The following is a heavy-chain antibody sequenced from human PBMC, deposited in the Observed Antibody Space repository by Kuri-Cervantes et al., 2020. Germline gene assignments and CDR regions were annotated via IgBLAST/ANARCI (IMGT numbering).Heavy chain of an antibody. CDR2: ISGSGGST. CDR1: GFTVSSNY. Sequence: GGSLRLSCAASGFTVSSNYMSWVRQAPGKGLEWVSAISGSGGSTYYADSVKGRFTISRDNSKNTLYLQMNSLRAEDTAVYYCAKEALAYCGGDCYSPLDYWGQGTLVTVSS. CDR3: AKEALAYCGGDCYSPLDY. J-gene: IGHJ4*02. V-gene: IGHV3-23*01. D-gene: IGHD2-21*02.